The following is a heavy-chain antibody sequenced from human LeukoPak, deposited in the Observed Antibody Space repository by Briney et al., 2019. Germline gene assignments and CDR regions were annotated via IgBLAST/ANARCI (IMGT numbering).Heavy chain of an antibody. Sequence: PSETLSLTCTVSGGSISGDGQYWSWIRQHPGKGLEWIGYISSSGSTDYNPSLKSRVTISVDTSNNQFSLKLSSVLCQVLPGTFGEWKNWFDPWGQGTLVTVSS. J-gene: IGHJ5*02. CDR3: GEWKNWFDP. CDR1: GGSISGDGQY. CDR2: ISSSGST. D-gene: IGHD3-10*01. V-gene: IGHV4-31*08.